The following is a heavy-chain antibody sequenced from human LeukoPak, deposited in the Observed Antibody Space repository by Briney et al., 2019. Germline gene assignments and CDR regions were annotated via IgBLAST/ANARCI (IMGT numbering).Heavy chain of an antibody. CDR3: VKRVGATLDY. CDR1: GGSFSGYY. J-gene: IGHJ4*02. Sequence: PSETLSLTCAVYGGSFSGYYWSWVRQAPGKGLEWVSAISGSGGSTYYADSVKGRFTISRDNSKNTLYLQMNSLRAEDAAVYYCVKRVGATLDYWGQGTLVTVSS. V-gene: IGHV3-23*01. CDR2: ISGSGGST. D-gene: IGHD1-26*01.